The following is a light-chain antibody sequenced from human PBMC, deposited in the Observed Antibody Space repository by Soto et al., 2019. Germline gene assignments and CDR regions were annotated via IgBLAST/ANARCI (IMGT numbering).Light chain of an antibody. Sequence: EIVMTQSPATLSVSAGERTTLXXRASQSVSSNLAWYQQKPGQAPRXFIYGASTRATGIPDRFSGSGSGTDFTLTISRLEPEDFAVYYCQQYGSSPLTFGGGTNVDIK. CDR2: GAS. CDR3: QQYGSSPLT. J-gene: IGKJ4*01. CDR1: QSVSSN. V-gene: IGKV3-20*01.